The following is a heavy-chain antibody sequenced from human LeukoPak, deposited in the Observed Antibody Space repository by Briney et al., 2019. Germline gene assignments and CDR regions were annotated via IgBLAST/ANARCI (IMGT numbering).Heavy chain of an antibody. Sequence: GASVNVSCKASGYTFTSYDINWVRQATGQGLEWMGWMNPNSGNTGYAQHFQGRVTMTRNTSISTTYLELSSLKSEDTAVYYCARAGYYASGSYTVDYWGQGTLVTVSS. J-gene: IGHJ4*02. CDR2: MNPNSGNT. CDR1: GYTFTSYD. V-gene: IGHV1-8*01. CDR3: ARAGYYASGSYTVDY. D-gene: IGHD3-10*01.